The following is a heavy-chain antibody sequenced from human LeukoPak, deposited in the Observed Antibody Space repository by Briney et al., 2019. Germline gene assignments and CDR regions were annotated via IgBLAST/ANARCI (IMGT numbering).Heavy chain of an antibody. V-gene: IGHV4-4*02. CDR3: ARGSSGYYYPTYYFDY. J-gene: IGHJ4*02. CDR2: IYHSGST. Sequence: SETLSLTCAVSGGSISSSNWWSWVRQPPGKGLEWIGEIYHSGSTNYNPSLKSRVTISVDKSKNQFSLKLSSVTAADTAVYYCARGSSGYYYPTYYFDYWGQGTLVTVSS. CDR1: GGSISSSNW. D-gene: IGHD3-22*01.